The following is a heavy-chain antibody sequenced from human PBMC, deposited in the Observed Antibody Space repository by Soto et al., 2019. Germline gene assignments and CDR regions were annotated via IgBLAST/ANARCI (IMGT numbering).Heavy chain of an antibody. D-gene: IGHD2-8*01. Sequence: SETLSLTCSVSGGSISNFYWSWSRQPPGKGLEWIGYISYSGNTNYNPSLKSRVPISVDTSKNQLSLNLTSVTAADTAVYYCARAPMVLSRSYFDSWGQGTPVTVSS. CDR3: ARAPMVLSRSYFDS. CDR1: GGSISNFY. V-gene: IGHV4-59*01. CDR2: ISYSGNT. J-gene: IGHJ4*02.